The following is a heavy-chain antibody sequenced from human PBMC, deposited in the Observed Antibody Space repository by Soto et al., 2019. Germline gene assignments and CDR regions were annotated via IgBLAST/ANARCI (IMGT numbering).Heavy chain of an antibody. CDR2: ISYDGSNK. CDR3: AKALSPKYYYYGMDV. Sequence: GGSLRLSCAASGFTFGSYGMHWVRQAPGKGLEWVAVISYDGSNKYYADSVKGRFTISRDNSKNTLYLQMNSLRAEDTAVYYCAKALSPKYYYYGMDVWGQGTTVTVS. J-gene: IGHJ6*02. CDR1: GFTFGSYG. V-gene: IGHV3-30*18.